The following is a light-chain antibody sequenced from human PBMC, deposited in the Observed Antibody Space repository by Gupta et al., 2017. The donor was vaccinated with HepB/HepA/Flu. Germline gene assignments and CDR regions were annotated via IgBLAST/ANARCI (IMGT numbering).Light chain of an antibody. V-gene: IGLV3-25*02. Sequence: SYELPLPPSVSLSPGKTARITGSGDAVPKQYACWYQQKPGQAPVLVIYKDSERPSGIPERFSGSSSGTTVTLTISGVQAEEEADYYCQTADSSGNYYVFGTGTKVTVL. CDR1: AVPKQY. J-gene: IGLJ1*01. CDR2: KDS. CDR3: QTADSSGNYYV.